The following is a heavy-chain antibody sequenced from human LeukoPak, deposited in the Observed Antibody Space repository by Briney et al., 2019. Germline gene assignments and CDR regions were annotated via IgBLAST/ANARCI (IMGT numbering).Heavy chain of an antibody. Sequence: SETLSLTCAVSGGTFTGDYWSWIRQPPGKALEWVGERDLGARITSYNPSLKSRATMSIDTSKSQFSLRLSSVTAADTAVYYCATSSSIRGADDVWGLGTAVTVS. CDR3: ATSSSIRGADDV. CDR2: RDLGARIT. D-gene: IGHD3-10*01. CDR1: GGTFTGDY. V-gene: IGHV4-34*08. J-gene: IGHJ6*02.